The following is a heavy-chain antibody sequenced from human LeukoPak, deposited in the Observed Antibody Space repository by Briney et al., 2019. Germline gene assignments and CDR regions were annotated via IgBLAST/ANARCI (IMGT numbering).Heavy chain of an antibody. Sequence: GGSLRLSCAASGFTFSDAWMNWVRQAPGKGLQWVGRIKSKTDGETTDYTAPVKGRFTLSRDDPKNTLFLQMNSLKTEDTAVYYCTTDLLGLRAGDAFDIWGQGTMVTVSS. V-gene: IGHV3-15*01. J-gene: IGHJ3*02. CDR1: GFTFSDAW. CDR2: IKSKTDGETT. CDR3: TTDLLGLRAGDAFDI. D-gene: IGHD5-12*01.